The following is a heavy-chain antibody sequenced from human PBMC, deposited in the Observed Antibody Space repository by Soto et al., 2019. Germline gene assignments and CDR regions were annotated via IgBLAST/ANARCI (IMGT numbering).Heavy chain of an antibody. Sequence: GGSLRLSCAASGFTFNNARMSWVRQAPGKGLDWVGRIDGGKTDFAAPVEGRFTFSRDDSRNTLFLQMKSRKTEEKGVYYCTNNPAANVETLSNLGQGPLVTVSS. CDR1: GFTFNNAR. V-gene: IGHV3-15*01. D-gene: IGHD1-20*01. CDR3: TNNPAANVETLSN. CDR2: IDGGKT. J-gene: IGHJ4*02.